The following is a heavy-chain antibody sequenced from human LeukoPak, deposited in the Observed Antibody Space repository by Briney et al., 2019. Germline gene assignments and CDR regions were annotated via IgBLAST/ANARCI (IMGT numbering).Heavy chain of an antibody. CDR2: SRNKANGYTT. D-gene: IGHD6-13*01. Sequence: GGTLGLSCAASGFTFSDHYMDWVRQAPGKGLEWVGRSRNKANGYTTEYAASVKGRFTISRDDSKSSLYLQMNSLKTEDTSVYYCVRVYSSSWSGSYFDYWAREPWSPSPQ. CDR1: GFTFSDHY. CDR3: VRVYSSSWSGSYFDY. J-gene: IGHJ4*02. V-gene: IGHV3-72*01.